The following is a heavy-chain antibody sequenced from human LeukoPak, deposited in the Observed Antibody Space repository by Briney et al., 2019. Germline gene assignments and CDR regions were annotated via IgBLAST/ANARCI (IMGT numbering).Heavy chain of an antibody. J-gene: IGHJ5*02. V-gene: IGHV1-18*01. CDR1: GYTFTSYG. Sequence: ASVKVSCKASGYTFTSYGISWVRQAPGQGLEWMGWISAYNGNTNYAQKLQGRVTMTTDTSTSTAYMELRSLRSDDTAVYYCAREISSSGRYVSLIWFDPWGQGTLVTVSS. CDR3: AREISSSGRYVSLIWFDP. CDR2: ISAYNGNT. D-gene: IGHD6-19*01.